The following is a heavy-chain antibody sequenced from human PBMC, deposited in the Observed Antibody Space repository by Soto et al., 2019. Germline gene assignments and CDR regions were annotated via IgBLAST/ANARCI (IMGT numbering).Heavy chain of an antibody. CDR2: ISAYNGNT. CDR3: ARDFYCSGGSCIYYYYYYGMDV. V-gene: IGHV1-18*04. D-gene: IGHD2-15*01. J-gene: IGHJ6*02. Sequence: GASVKVSCEASGYTFTSYGISWVRQAPGQGLEWMGWISAYNGNTNYAQKLQGRVTMTTDTSTSTAYMELRSLRSDDTAVYYCARDFYCSGGSCIYYYYYYGMDVWGQGTTVTVSS. CDR1: GYTFTSYG.